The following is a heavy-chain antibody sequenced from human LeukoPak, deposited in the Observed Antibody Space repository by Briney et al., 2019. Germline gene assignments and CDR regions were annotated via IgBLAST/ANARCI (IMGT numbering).Heavy chain of an antibody. V-gene: IGHV3-64*02. D-gene: IGHD2-2*01. CDR3: ARGCSTTSCYGGYYYYYMDV. Sequence: PGGSLGLSCAASGFSLSSYAMNWVRQAPGKGLEYVSAISSDGGSTYYADSVKGRFSISRDNSKNAVYLQMGSLRAEDMAVYYCARGCSTTSCYGGYYYYYMDVWGKGTTVTVSS. CDR1: GFSLSSYA. J-gene: IGHJ6*03. CDR2: ISSDGGST.